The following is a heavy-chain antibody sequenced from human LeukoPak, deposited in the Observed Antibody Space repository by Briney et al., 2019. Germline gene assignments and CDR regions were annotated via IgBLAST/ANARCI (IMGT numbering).Heavy chain of an antibody. CDR2: ISYDGSNK. CDR3: ARDFIAAAGIDY. J-gene: IGHJ4*02. V-gene: IGHV3-30-3*01. CDR1: GFTFSNYP. D-gene: IGHD6-13*01. Sequence: PGGSLRLSCAASGFTFSNYPMHWVRQAPGKGLEWVAVISYDGSNKYYADSVKGRFTISRDNSKNTLYLQMNSLRAEDTAVYYCARDFIAAAGIDYWGQGTLVTVSS.